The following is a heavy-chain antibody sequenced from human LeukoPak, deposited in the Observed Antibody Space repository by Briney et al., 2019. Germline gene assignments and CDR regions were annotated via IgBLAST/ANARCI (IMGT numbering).Heavy chain of an antibody. D-gene: IGHD1-1*01. V-gene: IGHV1-69*06. J-gene: IGHJ3*02. CDR2: IIPIFGTA. CDR3: ARGQLVPDAFDI. CDR1: GGTFSSYA. Sequence: ASVKVSCKASGGTFSSYAISWVRQAPGQGLEWIGGIIPIFGTANCAQKFQGRVTITADKSTSTAYMELSSLRSEDTAVYYCARGQLVPDAFDIWGQGTMVTVSS.